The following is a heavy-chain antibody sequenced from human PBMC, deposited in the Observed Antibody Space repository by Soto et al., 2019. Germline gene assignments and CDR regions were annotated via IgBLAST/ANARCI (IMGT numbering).Heavy chain of an antibody. J-gene: IGHJ5*02. CDR2: LYYSWST. Sequence: SETLSLTCTVSGGSISSSSYYWGWIRQPQGKGLEWHGGLYYSWSTYCNPSLKSRVTISVDTSKNQFSLKLSSVTAADTAVYYCASSPATYYYDSSGYYPWGQGTLVTVSS. V-gene: IGHV4-39*01. D-gene: IGHD3-22*01. CDR1: GGSISSSSYY. CDR3: ASSPATYYYDSSGYYP.